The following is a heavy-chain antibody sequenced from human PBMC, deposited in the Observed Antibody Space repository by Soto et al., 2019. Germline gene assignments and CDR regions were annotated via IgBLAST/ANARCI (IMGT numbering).Heavy chain of an antibody. V-gene: IGHV1-69*01. CDR1: GGTFSTKYA. D-gene: IGHD3-10*02. J-gene: IGHJ4*02. CDR3: ATAPGFGGYYVV. Sequence: QVQLVQSGAEVKKPGSSVKVSCKASGGTFSTKYAISWVRQAPGEGLEWMGGITPSFGTRDYAQKFQDRVTINADASTSIVYMELTSLRSQDTAVYYCATAPGFGGYYVVWGQGTLVTVSS. CDR2: ITPSFGTR.